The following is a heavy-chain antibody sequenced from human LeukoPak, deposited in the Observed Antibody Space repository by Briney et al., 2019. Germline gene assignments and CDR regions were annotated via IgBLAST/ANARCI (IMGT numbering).Heavy chain of an antibody. J-gene: IGHJ4*02. CDR3: AKDLYYDSSGLDY. D-gene: IGHD3-22*01. CDR2: ISGSGGST. CDR1: GFTFSSYA. Sequence: GGSLRLSCAASGFTFSSYAMSWVRQAPGKGLEWVSAISGSGGSTYYADSVKGRFTISRDNSKHTLYLQMNSLRAEDTAVYYCAKDLYYDSSGLDYWGQGTLVTVSS. V-gene: IGHV3-23*01.